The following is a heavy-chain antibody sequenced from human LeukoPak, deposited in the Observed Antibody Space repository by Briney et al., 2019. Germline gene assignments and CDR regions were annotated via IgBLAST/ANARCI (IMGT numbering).Heavy chain of an antibody. CDR3: ARGYYDFWNYYYYYMDV. V-gene: IGHV4-59*01. CDR1: GGSISSYY. D-gene: IGHD3-3*01. Sequence: SETLSLTCTVSGGSISSYYWSWIRQPPGKGLEWIGYIYYSGSTNYNPSLKSRVTISVDTSKNQFSLKLSSVTAADTAVYYCARGYYDFWNYYYYYMDVWGKGTTVTVSS. CDR2: IYYSGST. J-gene: IGHJ6*03.